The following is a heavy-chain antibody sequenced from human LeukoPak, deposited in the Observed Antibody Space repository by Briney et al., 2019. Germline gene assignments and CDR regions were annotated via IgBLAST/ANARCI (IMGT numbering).Heavy chain of an antibody. CDR1: EFTFSSYA. J-gene: IGHJ4*02. V-gene: IGHV3-73*01. Sequence: PGGSLRLSCAASEFTFSSYAMNWVRQASGKGLEWVGRIRSKANSYATAYAASVKGRFTISRDDSKNTAYLQMNSLKTEDTAVYYCKGTGYSSGPDYWGQGTLVTVSS. D-gene: IGHD6-19*01. CDR3: KGTGYSSGPDY. CDR2: IRSKANSYAT.